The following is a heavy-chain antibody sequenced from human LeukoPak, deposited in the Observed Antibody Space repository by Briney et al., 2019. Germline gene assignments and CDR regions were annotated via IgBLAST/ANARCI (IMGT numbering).Heavy chain of an antibody. J-gene: IGHJ6*03. CDR3: ARDLREGAAGYYYYMDV. D-gene: IGHD1-14*01. Sequence: GGSLRLSCAASGFTFSSYSMNWVRQAPGKGLEWVSSISSSSSYIYYADSVKGRFTISRDNAKNSLYLQMNSLRAEDTAVYYCARDLREGAAGYYYYMDVWGKGTTVTVSS. V-gene: IGHV3-21*01. CDR1: GFTFSSYS. CDR2: ISSSSSYI.